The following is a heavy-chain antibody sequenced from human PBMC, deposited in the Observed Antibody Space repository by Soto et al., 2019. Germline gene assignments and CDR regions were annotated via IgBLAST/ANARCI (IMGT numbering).Heavy chain of an antibody. CDR2: ISGSGGST. J-gene: IGHJ2*01. V-gene: IGHV3-23*01. Sequence: EVQLLESGGGLVQPGGSLRLSCAASGFTFSSYAMSWVRQAPGKGLEWVSAISGSGGSTYYADSVKGRFTISRDNSKNTLYLQLNSLRAEDTAVYYCAKDGGPDYGGTSAGGYFDLWGRGTLVTVSS. CDR3: AKDGGPDYGGTSAGGYFDL. D-gene: IGHD4-17*01. CDR1: GFTFSSYA.